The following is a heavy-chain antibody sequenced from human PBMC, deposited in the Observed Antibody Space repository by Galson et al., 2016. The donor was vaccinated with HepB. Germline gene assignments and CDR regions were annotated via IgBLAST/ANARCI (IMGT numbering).Heavy chain of an antibody. J-gene: IGHJ4*02. D-gene: IGHD2-8*02. CDR2: ISYDGDAK. V-gene: IGHV3-30*03. Sequence: SLRLSCAASGFTFSAYGMHWVRQAPGKGLEWVAVISYDGDAKYYSDSVKGRFTISRDDSKSTLYLQMNSLSAEDTAVYYCARPYCTGGVCPNYFDFWGLGSLVSVSS. CDR1: GFTFSAYG. CDR3: ARPYCTGGVCPNYFDF.